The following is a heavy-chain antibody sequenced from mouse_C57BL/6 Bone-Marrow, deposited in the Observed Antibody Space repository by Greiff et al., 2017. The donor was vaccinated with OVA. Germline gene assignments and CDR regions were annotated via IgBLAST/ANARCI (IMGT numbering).Heavy chain of an antibody. D-gene: IGHD1-1*02. CDR3: ARDRVGSSFDY. Sequence: DVKLQESGPGLVKPSQSLSLTCSVTGYSITSGYYWNWIRQFPGNKLEWMGYISYDGSNNYNPSLKNRISITRDTSKNQFFLKLNSVTTEDTATYYCARDRVGSSFDYWGQGTTLTVSS. V-gene: IGHV3-6*01. J-gene: IGHJ2*01. CDR2: ISYDGSN. CDR1: GYSITSGYY.